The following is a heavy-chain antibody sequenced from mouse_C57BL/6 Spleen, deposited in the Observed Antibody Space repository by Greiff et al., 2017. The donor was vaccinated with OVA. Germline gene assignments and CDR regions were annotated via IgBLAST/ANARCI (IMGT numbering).Heavy chain of an antibody. CDR2: IDPSDSET. CDR3: ARDGYEYDDGSAMDY. CDR1: GYTFTSYW. V-gene: IGHV1-52*01. J-gene: IGHJ4*01. D-gene: IGHD2-4*01. Sequence: QVQLQQPGAELVRPGSSVKLSCKASGYTFTSYWMHWVKQRPIQGLEWIGNIDPSDSETNYNQKFKDKATLTVDKSSSTAYMQLSSLTSEDSAVYYCARDGYEYDDGSAMDYWGQGTSVTVSS.